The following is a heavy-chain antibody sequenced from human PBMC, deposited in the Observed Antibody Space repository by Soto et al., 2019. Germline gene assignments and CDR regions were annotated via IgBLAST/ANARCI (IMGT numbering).Heavy chain of an antibody. CDR2: ISLYSDGT. CDR3: ARVVPGAEAWFGP. CDR1: GYTFTGYY. D-gene: IGHD2-2*01. V-gene: IGHV1-2*02. Sequence: ASVKVSCKASGYTFTGYYMHGVRQAPGQPLEWLGWISLYSDGTNYAQKFQGRVSMTTDTSTTTAYMELRSLRSDDTAVYYCARVVPGAEAWFGPWGQGTLVTVSS. J-gene: IGHJ5*02.